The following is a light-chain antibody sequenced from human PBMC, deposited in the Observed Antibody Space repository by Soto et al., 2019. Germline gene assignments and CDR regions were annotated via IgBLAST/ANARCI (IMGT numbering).Light chain of an antibody. V-gene: IGLV2-8*01. CDR2: EVS. Sequence: QSALTQPPSASGSPGQSVTICCTGTSSDVGGYNYVSWYQQHPGKAPKLMIFEVSKRSSGVPGRFSGSKSGNTASLTVSGLQAEDEAAYYCTSYSSSNKYLVFGGGTKLTVL. CDR3: TSYSSSNKYLV. CDR1: SSDVGGYNY. J-gene: IGLJ2*01.